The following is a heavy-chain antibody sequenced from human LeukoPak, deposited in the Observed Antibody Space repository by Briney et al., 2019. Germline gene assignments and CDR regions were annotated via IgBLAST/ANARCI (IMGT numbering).Heavy chain of an antibody. J-gene: IGHJ3*02. D-gene: IGHD3-22*01. CDR2: ISYDGSNK. Sequence: GGSLRLSCAPSGFIFSAYAIHWVRQAPGKGLEWVALISYDGSNKYYADSVKGRFTISRDNSQNTLYLQMNSLRAEDTAVYYCARESPPQYSYDSSSYLGPMDAFDIWGQGTMVTVSS. CDR1: GFIFSAYA. V-gene: IGHV3-30*14. CDR3: ARESPPQYSYDSSSYLGPMDAFDI.